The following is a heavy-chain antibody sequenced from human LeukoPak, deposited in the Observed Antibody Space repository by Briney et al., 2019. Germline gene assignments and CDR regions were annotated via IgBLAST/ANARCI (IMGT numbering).Heavy chain of an antibody. CDR1: GFTFSSYA. CDR2: ISGSGGST. Sequence: GGSLRLSCAASGFTFSSYAMSWVRQAPGKGLEWVSAISGSGGSTYYADSVKGRFTISRDNSKNTLYLQMNSLRAEDTAVYYCAKCSDYDILTDLDYWGQGTLVTVSS. V-gene: IGHV3-23*01. CDR3: AKCSDYDILTDLDY. J-gene: IGHJ4*02. D-gene: IGHD3-9*01.